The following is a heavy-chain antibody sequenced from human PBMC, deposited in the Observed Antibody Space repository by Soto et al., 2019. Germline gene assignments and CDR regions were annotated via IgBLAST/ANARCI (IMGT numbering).Heavy chain of an antibody. CDR3: SYSSSPLGFDF. D-gene: IGHD6-13*01. V-gene: IGHV1-69*01. CDR2: IIPMFEKT. Sequence: QVQLVQSGAEVKKPGSSVKVSCKASGGTFSSYVISWVRQAPGQGLEWMGGIIPMFEKTTYAQRFQGRVTITADESTSTAYMELSILRSEDAAFYSCSYSSSPLGFDFCGQGTLVTVSS. CDR1: GGTFSSYV. J-gene: IGHJ4*02.